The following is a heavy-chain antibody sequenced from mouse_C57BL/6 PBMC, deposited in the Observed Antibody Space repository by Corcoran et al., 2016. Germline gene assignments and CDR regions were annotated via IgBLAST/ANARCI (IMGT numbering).Heavy chain of an antibody. CDR3: ARWDGSSFFDY. V-gene: IGHV1-66*01. CDR1: GYSFTSYY. J-gene: IGHJ2*01. D-gene: IGHD1-1*01. CDR2: IYPGSGNT. Sequence: QVQLQQSGPELVKPGASVKISCKASGYSFTSYYIHWVKQRPGQGLEWIGWIYPGSGNTKYNEKFKGKATLTADTSSSTAYMELRSLTSEDSAVYYCARWDGSSFFDYWGQGTTLTVSS.